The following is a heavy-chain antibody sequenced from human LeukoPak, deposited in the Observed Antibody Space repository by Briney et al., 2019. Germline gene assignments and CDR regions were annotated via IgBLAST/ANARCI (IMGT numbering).Heavy chain of an antibody. V-gene: IGHV4-34*01. CDR3: ARSLRYCSGGSCYGNWFDP. Sequence: SETLSLTCAVYGGSLSGYYWSWIRQPPGQGLEWIGEINHSGSTAYDPSLKSRVTISVDTSKNQFSLKLSSVTAADTAVYYCARSLRYCSGGSCYGNWFDPWGQGTLVTVSS. CDR2: INHSGST. J-gene: IGHJ5*02. CDR1: GGSLSGYY. D-gene: IGHD2-15*01.